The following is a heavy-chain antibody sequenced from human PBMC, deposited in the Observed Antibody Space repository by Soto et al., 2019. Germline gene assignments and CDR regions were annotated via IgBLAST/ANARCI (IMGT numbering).Heavy chain of an antibody. CDR1: GGSISSYY. J-gene: IGHJ6*02. Sequence: QVQLQESGPGLVKPSETLSHTCTVSGGSISSYYWSWIRQPPWKGLEWIGYIYYSGSTNYNPSLKSRVTISVDTSKNQFSLKLSSLTAADTAVYYCASWGQPLLYSYGMDVWGQGTTVTVSS. D-gene: IGHD2-2*02. CDR2: IYYSGST. V-gene: IGHV4-59*01. CDR3: ASWGQPLLYSYGMDV.